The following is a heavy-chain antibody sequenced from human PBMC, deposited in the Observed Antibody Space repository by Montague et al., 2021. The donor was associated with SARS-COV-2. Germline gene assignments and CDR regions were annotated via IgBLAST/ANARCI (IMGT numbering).Heavy chain of an antibody. V-gene: IGHV2-5*02. CDR3: AHRPPYYSISGAWDVGCFDY. CDR2: IYWDDTK. D-gene: IGHD3-10*01. Sequence: VKPTQTLTLTRTFSGFSLTSSGVAVGWIRQPPGKALEWLALIYWDDTKHYNPSLKTRLTATQDTSKNQVVLTLTNVDPVDTATYYCAHRPPYYSISGAWDVGCFDYWGQGALVTVSS. CDR1: GFSLTSSGVA. J-gene: IGHJ4*02.